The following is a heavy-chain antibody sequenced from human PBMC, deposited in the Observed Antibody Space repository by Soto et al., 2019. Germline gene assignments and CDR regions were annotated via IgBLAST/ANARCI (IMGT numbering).Heavy chain of an antibody. CDR3: AKDRSGSYSRNAFDI. Sequence: GGSLRLSGAASGFTFSSYAMSWVRQAPGRGLEWVSAISGSGGSTYYADSVKGRFTISRDNSKNTLYLQMNSLRAEDTAVYYCAKDRSGSYSRNAFDIWGQGTMVTVSS. CDR2: ISGSGGST. J-gene: IGHJ3*02. CDR1: GFTFSSYA. D-gene: IGHD1-26*01. V-gene: IGHV3-23*01.